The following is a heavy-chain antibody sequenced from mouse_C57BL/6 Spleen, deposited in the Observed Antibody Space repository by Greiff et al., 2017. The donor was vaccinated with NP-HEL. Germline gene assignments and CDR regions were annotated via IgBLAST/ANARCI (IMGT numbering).Heavy chain of an antibody. Sequence: VQLQQSGPELVKPGASVTISCKASGYAFSSSWMNWVKQRPGKGLEWIGRIYPGDGDTNYNGKFKGKATLTADKSSSTAYMQLSSLTSEDSAVYFCARNPYYYGSSHWYFDVWGTGTTVPVSS. D-gene: IGHD1-1*01. CDR2: IYPGDGDT. J-gene: IGHJ1*03. V-gene: IGHV1-82*01. CDR1: GYAFSSSW. CDR3: ARNPYYYGSSHWYFDV.